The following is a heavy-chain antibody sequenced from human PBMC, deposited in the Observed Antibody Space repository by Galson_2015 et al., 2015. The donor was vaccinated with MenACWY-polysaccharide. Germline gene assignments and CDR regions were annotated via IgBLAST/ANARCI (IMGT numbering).Heavy chain of an antibody. V-gene: IGHV3-30-3*01. D-gene: IGHD6-19*01. CDR3: VRDGGGGNGWYWFDL. J-gene: IGHJ5*02. CDR2: ISSDGDDE. CDR1: GFNFNIHT. Sequence: LRLSCAAAGFNFNIHTMHWVRQAPGKGLEWVALISSDGDDEYYADSVKGRFTISRDNHKNMVFLEMNSLRAEDTAVYYCVRDGGGGNGWYWFDLWGQGTRVTVSS.